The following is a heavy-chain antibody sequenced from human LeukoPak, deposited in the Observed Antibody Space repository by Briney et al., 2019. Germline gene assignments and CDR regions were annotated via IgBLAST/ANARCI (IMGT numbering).Heavy chain of an antibody. CDR1: GGTFSSYA. D-gene: IGHD3-22*01. CDR2: INPRGGST. V-gene: IGHV1-46*01. Sequence: ASVKVSCKASGGTFSSYAINWVRQAPGQGLEWMGIINPRGGSTSYAQKFQGRVTMTRDTSTSTVYMELSSLRSEDTAVYYCVRDLFAYDSSGYYFDYWGQGTLVTVSS. J-gene: IGHJ4*02. CDR3: VRDLFAYDSSGYYFDY.